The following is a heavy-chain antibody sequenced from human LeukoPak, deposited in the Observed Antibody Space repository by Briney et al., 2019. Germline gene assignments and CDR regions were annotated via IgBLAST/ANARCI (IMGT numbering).Heavy chain of an antibody. D-gene: IGHD6-13*01. CDR1: GFTFSSYG. V-gene: IGHV3-30*18. CDR3: AKLTVQLVRFDY. Sequence: AGRSLRPSCAASGFTFSSYGMHWVRQAPGKGLEWVAVISYDGSNKYYADSVKGRFTISRVNSKNTLYLQMNSLRAEDTAVYYCAKLTVQLVRFDYWGQGTLVTVSS. J-gene: IGHJ4*02. CDR2: ISYDGSNK.